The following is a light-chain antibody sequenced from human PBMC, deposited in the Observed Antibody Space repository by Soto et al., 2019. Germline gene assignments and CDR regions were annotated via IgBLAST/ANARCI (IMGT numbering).Light chain of an antibody. CDR1: QSISSY. CDR3: QQSYSTRWT. V-gene: IGKV1-39*01. CDR2: AAS. Sequence: IQLTPPPSSLSPSFTYIVTITCLSIQSISSYLNWYQQKPGKAPKLLIYAASSLQSGVPSRFSGSGSGTDFTLTISRLQPEDFATYYCQQSYSTRWTFGQGTKVEIK. J-gene: IGKJ1*01.